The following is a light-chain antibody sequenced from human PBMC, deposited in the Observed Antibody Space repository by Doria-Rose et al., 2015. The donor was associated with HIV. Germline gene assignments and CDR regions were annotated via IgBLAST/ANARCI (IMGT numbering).Light chain of an antibody. J-gene: IGKJ1*01. CDR3: HQYGSSCT. CDR2: DGS. CDR1: QSFSSTY. Sequence: TQSPGTLSLSPGERATLSCRASQSFSSTYLAWYQQKPGQAPSLLIYDGSTRATGIPDRFSASGSGTDFTLTINRLDPEDFALYYCHQYGSSCTFGTGTKVEL. V-gene: IGKV3-20*01.